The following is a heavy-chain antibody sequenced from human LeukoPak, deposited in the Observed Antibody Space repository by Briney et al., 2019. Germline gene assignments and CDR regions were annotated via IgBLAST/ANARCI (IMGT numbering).Heavy chain of an antibody. V-gene: IGHV4-59*13. J-gene: IGHJ3*01. CDR3: ARVRIGETSYDASDV. CDR1: GGSISSYY. CDR2: IYITGST. Sequence: SETLSLTCTVSGGSISSYYWTWIWQPPGKGLEWIGDIYITGSTNYNPYLKRRVTMSVDTSKNQFSLRLSSVTAADTAVYYCARVRIGETSYDASDVWGLGTMVTVSS. D-gene: IGHD1-26*01.